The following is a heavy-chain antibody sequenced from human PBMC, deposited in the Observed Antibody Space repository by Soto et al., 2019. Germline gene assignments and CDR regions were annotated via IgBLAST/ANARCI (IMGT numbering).Heavy chain of an antibody. Sequence: ASVKVSCKASGYTFTSYGISWVRQAPGKGIEWMGWISAYSGNTNYAQKLQVRVTMTTDTSTSIAYMELRSLRSYDTVVYFCVRSGNYDISGYYSYYYYMDVWGKGTTVTVSS. V-gene: IGHV1-18*01. J-gene: IGHJ6*03. D-gene: IGHD3-22*01. CDR2: ISAYSGNT. CDR3: VRSGNYDISGYYSYYYYMDV. CDR1: GYTFTSYG.